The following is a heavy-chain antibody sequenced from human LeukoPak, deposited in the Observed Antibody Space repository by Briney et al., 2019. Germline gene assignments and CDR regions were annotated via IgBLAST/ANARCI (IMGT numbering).Heavy chain of an antibody. J-gene: IGHJ4*02. CDR3: ARDAGYYDSSGYSY. D-gene: IGHD3-22*01. Sequence: SETLSLTCAVYGGSFSGYFWTWIRQPPGKGLEWIGEINYSGSTNYNPSLKSRVTISLDTSKNQFSLKLSSVTAADTAVYYCARDAGYYDSSGYSYWGQGTLVTVSS. CDR1: GGSFSGYF. CDR2: INYSGST. V-gene: IGHV4-34*01.